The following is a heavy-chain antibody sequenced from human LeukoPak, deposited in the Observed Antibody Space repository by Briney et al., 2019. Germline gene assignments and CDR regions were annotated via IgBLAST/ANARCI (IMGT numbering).Heavy chain of an antibody. D-gene: IGHD3-9*01. CDR2: ISSGSGYI. Sequence: GGSLRLSCAASGFTFSSYSINWVRQAPGKGLEWVSSISSGSGYIYYADSVKGRFTISRDNAKNSLYLQMNSLRAEDTAVYYCATHFDNWGQGTLVAVSS. V-gene: IGHV3-21*01. CDR1: GFTFSSYS. J-gene: IGHJ4*02. CDR3: ATHFDN.